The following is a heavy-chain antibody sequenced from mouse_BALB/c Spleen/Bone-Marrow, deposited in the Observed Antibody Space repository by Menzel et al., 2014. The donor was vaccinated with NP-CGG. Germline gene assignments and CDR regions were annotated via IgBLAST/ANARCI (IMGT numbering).Heavy chain of an antibody. D-gene: IGHD1-1*01. CDR3: ASYYYGSSGFAY. J-gene: IGHJ3*01. V-gene: IGHV14-3*02. CDR2: IDPANGNT. CDR1: GFNIKDTY. Sequence: VQLKQSGAELVKPGASVKLSCTVSGFNIKDTYMHWVKQRPEQGLEWIGRIDPANGNTKYDPKFQGKATITADTSSNTAYLQLSSLTSEDTAVYYCASYYYGSSGFAYWGQGTLVTVSA.